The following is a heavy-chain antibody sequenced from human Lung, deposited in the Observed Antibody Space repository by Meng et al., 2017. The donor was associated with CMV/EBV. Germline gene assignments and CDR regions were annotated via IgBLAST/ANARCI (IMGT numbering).Heavy chain of an antibody. CDR2: IRNRAKKYTT. CDR3: TRVKKGIGGQTTCDN. D-gene: IGHD1-26*01. CDR1: GFFFSDHY. V-gene: IGHV3-72*01. Sequence: SCAASGFFFSDHYIDWVRKAPGKGLEWVGRIRNRAKKYTTEYAAYVKGRFTTSRDDSKNSAYLQMNSLKTEDTALYYCTRVKKGIGGQTTCDNWXQGTXVTVSS. J-gene: IGHJ4*02.